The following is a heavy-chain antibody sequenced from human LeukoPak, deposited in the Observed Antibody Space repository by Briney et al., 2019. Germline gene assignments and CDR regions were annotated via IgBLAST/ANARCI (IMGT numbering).Heavy chain of an antibody. J-gene: IGHJ6*02. CDR3: AKDKGGANIYYYYGMDV. CDR2: ISGLGGST. V-gene: IGHV3-23*01. CDR1: GFTFSSYG. Sequence: GGSMTLACQAAGFTFSSYGMSWVRQAAGKGLEWVSAISGLGGSTYYGGSGKGRFSISRDNSKPTLCLQMNRLKTEETAVYDCAKDKGGANIYYYYGMDVWGQGTTVTVSS. D-gene: IGHD3-16*01.